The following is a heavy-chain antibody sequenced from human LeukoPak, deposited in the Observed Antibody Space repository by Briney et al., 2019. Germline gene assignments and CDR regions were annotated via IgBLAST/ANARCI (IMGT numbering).Heavy chain of an antibody. D-gene: IGHD2-15*01. V-gene: IGHV3-74*01. CDR2: INTDMSST. CDR3: ARDLSHCSGGSCYSAHFDY. Sequence: AGGSLRLSCVASGFTFSDYWRHWVRQAPGKGLVWVSRINTDMSSTIYTDSVKGRFTISRYNAKNTLYLQMNSLRAEDTAVYYCARDLSHCSGGSCYSAHFDYWGLGTLVTVSS. CDR1: GFTFSDYW. J-gene: IGHJ4*02.